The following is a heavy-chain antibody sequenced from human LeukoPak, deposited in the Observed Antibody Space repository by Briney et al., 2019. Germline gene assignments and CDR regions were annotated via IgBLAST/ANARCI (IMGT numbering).Heavy chain of an antibody. J-gene: IGHJ5*02. CDR3: ARYSSSSGWFDP. CDR1: GGSISSYY. CDR2: IYYSGST. Sequence: SETLSLTCTGCGGSISSYYWSWIRQPPGKGLEWIGYIYYSGSTNYNPSLKSRVTISVDTSKNQFSLKLSSVTAADTAVYYCARYSSSSGWFDPWGQGTLVTVSS. V-gene: IGHV4-59*08. D-gene: IGHD6-6*01.